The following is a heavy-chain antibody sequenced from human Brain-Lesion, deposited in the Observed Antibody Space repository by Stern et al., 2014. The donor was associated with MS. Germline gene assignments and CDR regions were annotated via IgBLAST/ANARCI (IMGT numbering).Heavy chain of an antibody. V-gene: IGHV5-51*03. D-gene: IGHD5-12*01. Sequence: EVQLVESGAEVKKPGESLKISCEASGYLFDDYWIGWVRQMSGRGLELVAIIFPRDSNTRYSPSVPGQVTISADKSISTAYLQWSTRRAADPAMYYCASSPATPSGYDRFDYWGQGALVTVSS. CDR2: IFPRDSNT. CDR1: GYLFDDYW. J-gene: IGHJ4*02. CDR3: ASSPATPSGYDRFDY.